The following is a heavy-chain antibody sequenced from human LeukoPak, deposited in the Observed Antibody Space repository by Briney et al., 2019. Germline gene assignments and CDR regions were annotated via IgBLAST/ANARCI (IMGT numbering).Heavy chain of an antibody. CDR3: ARDRGYCSSTSCFPGAY. J-gene: IGHJ4*02. D-gene: IGHD2-2*01. CDR2: INPNSGGT. Sequence: ASVKVSCKASGYTFTGYYMHWVRQAPGQGLEWLGWINPNSGGTNYAQKFQGRVTMTRDTSISTAYMELSRLRSDDTAVYYCARDRGYCSSTSCFPGAYWGQGTLVTVSS. CDR1: GYTFTGYY. V-gene: IGHV1-2*02.